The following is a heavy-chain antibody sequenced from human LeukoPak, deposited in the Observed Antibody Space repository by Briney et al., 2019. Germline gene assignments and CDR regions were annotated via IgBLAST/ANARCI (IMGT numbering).Heavy chain of an antibody. CDR1: GFRFSSYW. J-gene: IGHJ3*02. D-gene: IGHD7-27*01. V-gene: IGHV3-7*01. CDR2: IKQEGSEK. CDR3: ARVVLGALDI. Sequence: GGSLRLSCAASGFRFSSYWMTWVRQAPGKGLEWVANIKQEGSEKYYVDSVKGRFTVSRDNADNSLYLQMNSLRAEDTAVYYCARVVLGALDIWGQGTVVTVSS.